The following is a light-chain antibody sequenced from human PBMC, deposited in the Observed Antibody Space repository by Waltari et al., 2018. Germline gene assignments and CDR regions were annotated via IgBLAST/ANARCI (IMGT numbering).Light chain of an antibody. J-gene: IGKJ1*01. CDR2: AAS. V-gene: IGKV3-15*01. CDR1: QSVSSN. CDR3: QHYNNWPRT. Sequence: EIVITQSPATLSVSPGERATLYCRASQSVSSNLAWYQPKPGQALRLLIYAASTRATGIPARFSGSGSGTEFTLTISSLQSEDFAVYYCQHYNNWPRTFGQGTKVEIK.